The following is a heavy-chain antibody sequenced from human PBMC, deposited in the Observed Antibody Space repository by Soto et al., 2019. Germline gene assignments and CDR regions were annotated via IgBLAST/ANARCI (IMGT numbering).Heavy chain of an antibody. J-gene: IGHJ6*02. D-gene: IGHD3-10*01. V-gene: IGHV3-30*18. CDR3: AKGSHRWFGELFYYYGMDV. CDR1: VFTFSSYG. CDR2: ISYDGSNK. Sequence: GGSLRLSCAASVFTFSSYGMHWVRQAPGKGLEWVAVISYDGSNKYYADSVKGRFTISRDNSKNTLYLQMNSLRAEDTAVYYCAKGSHRWFGELFYYYGMDVWGQGTTVTVSS.